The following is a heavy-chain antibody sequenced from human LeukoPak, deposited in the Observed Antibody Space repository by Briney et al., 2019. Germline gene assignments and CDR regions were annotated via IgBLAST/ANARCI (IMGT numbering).Heavy chain of an antibody. D-gene: IGHD4-17*01. CDR3: ARDYGSHGEYFDY. Sequence: GGSLRLSCAASGFTFTMYNMNWGRQAPGKGLEWMSYISSSGNTIYTADSVKGRFTISRDNAKNSLFLQMSSLRDEDAAVYYCARDYGSHGEYFDYWGQGTLVTVSS. CDR1: GFTFTMYN. J-gene: IGHJ4*02. CDR2: ISSSGNTI. V-gene: IGHV3-48*02.